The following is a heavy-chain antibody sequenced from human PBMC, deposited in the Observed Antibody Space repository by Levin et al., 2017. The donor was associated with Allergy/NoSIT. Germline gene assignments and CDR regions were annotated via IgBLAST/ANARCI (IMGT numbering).Heavy chain of an antibody. J-gene: IGHJ4*02. V-gene: IGHV4-31*03. D-gene: IGHD3-10*01. Sequence: SETLSLTCIVSGVSISSGAYHWSWIRQHPGEGLEWIGCDYYSASTYYNPSLKSRVSISVDTSENQFSLKLTSVTSADTAIYYCVAYQAGGSGRGYWGQGTLVTVSS. CDR3: VAYQAGGSGRGY. CDR2: DYYSAST. CDR1: GVSISSGAYH.